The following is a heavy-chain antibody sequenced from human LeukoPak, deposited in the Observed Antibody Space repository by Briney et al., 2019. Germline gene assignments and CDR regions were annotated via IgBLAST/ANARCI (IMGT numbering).Heavy chain of an antibody. CDR2: ISGSGGGT. CDR3: SKDRTTSGGAEGY. J-gene: IGHJ4*02. V-gene: IGHV3-23*01. CDR1: GFTFSSYA. D-gene: IGHD3-10*01. Sequence: PGGSLRLSCAASGFTFSSYAMSWVRQAPGKGLEWVSGISGSGGGTYYADSVKGRFTISRDNSKNTLYLQMNSLRAEDTAIYYCSKDRTTSGGAEGYWGQGTLVTVSA.